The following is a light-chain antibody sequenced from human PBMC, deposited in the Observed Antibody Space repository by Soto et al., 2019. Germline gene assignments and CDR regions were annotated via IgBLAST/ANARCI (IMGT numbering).Light chain of an antibody. CDR3: QTWGTGIGV. CDR2: LNSDGSH. V-gene: IGLV4-69*01. Sequence: QSVLTQSPSASASLGASVNLTCTLSSGHSSYAIAWHQQQPEKGPRYLMKLNSDGSHSKGDGIPDRFSGSSSGAERYLTISSLQSEDEADYYCQTWGTGIGVFGTGTKVTVL. CDR1: SGHSSYA. J-gene: IGLJ1*01.